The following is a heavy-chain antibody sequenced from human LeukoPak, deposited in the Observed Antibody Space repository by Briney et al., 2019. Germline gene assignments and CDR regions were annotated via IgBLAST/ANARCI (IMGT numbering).Heavy chain of an antibody. Sequence: ASVKVSCKASGGTFSSYAISWVRQAPGQGLEWMGGIIPIFGTANYAQKFQGRVTITRNTSISTAYMELSSLRSEDTAVYYCARVSGVSSSWQTDWFDPWGQGTLVTVSS. CDR2: IIPIFGTA. V-gene: IGHV1-69*05. D-gene: IGHD6-13*01. CDR1: GGTFSSYA. CDR3: ARVSGVSSSWQTDWFDP. J-gene: IGHJ5*02.